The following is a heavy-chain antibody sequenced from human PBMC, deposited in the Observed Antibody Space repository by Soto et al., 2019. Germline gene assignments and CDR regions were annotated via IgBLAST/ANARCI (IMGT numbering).Heavy chain of an antibody. J-gene: IGHJ3*02. CDR2: ISAYNGNT. CDR1: GYTLTSYG. Sequence: GASVKVSCKASGYTLTSYGISWVRQAPGQGLEWMGWISAYNGNTNYAQKLQGRVTMTTDTSTSTAYMELRSLRSDDTAVYYCAKTTIFGVVLDAFDIWGQGTMVTVSS. CDR3: AKTTIFGVVLDAFDI. V-gene: IGHV1-18*01. D-gene: IGHD3-3*01.